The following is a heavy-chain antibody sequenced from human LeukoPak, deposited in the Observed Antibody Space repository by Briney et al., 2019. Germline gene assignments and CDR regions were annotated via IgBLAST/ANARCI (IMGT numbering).Heavy chain of an antibody. J-gene: IGHJ3*02. Sequence: GGSLRLSCAASGFTFSSYWMHWVRHAPGKGPVWVSRINPDGSSTTYADSVKGRFTISRDNAKNTVYLQMNSLRAEDTAVYYCARAKYFYDSSGYYRSGAFDIWGQGTMVTVSS. CDR2: INPDGSST. CDR3: ARAKYFYDSSGYYRSGAFDI. D-gene: IGHD3-22*01. CDR1: GFTFSSYW. V-gene: IGHV3-74*01.